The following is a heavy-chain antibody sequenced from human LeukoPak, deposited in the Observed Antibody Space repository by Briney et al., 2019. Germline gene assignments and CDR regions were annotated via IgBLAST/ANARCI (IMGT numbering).Heavy chain of an antibody. CDR1: GFTFRNYA. J-gene: IGHJ4*02. CDR2: ISSTGSYI. Sequence: GGSLRLSCVASGFTFRNYAMSWVRQAPGKGLEWVSSISSTGSYIYYADSVKGRFTISRDNAKNSLFLQMSSLRAENTAVYYCASEKTWIQPVDFWGQGTLVTVSS. V-gene: IGHV3-21*01. D-gene: IGHD5-18*01. CDR3: ASEKTWIQPVDF.